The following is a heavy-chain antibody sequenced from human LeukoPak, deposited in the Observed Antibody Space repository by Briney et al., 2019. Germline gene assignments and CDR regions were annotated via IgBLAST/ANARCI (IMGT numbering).Heavy chain of an antibody. D-gene: IGHD2-15*01. CDR3: TTDTWYSAGH. CDR1: GFIFSGSW. Sequence: PGGSLRLSCTASGFIFSGSWMAWIRQAPGKGLEWVAIIKEDGSEKYYVDSMKGRFTISRDNAKNSLFLQMSSLRAEDTAIYYCTTDTWYSAGHWGQGTLVTVSS. J-gene: IGHJ4*02. V-gene: IGHV3-7*03. CDR2: IKEDGSEK.